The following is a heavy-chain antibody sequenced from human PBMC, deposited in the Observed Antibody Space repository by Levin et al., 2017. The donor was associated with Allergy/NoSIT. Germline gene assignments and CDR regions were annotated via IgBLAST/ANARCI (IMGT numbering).Heavy chain of an antibody. CDR2: ISYDGSNK. CDR3: ASVGLVDAFDI. Sequence: SCAASGFTFSSYAMHWVRQAPGKGLEWVAVISYDGSNKYYADSVKGRFTISRDNSKNTLYLQMNSLRAEDTAVYYCASVGLVDAFDIWGQGTMVTVSS. CDR1: GFTFSSYA. D-gene: IGHD1-26*01. J-gene: IGHJ3*02. V-gene: IGHV3-30*04.